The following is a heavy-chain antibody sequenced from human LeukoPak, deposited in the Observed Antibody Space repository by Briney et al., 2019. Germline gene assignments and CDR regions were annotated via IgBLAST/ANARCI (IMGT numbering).Heavy chain of an antibody. D-gene: IGHD6-13*01. V-gene: IGHV3-74*01. CDR2: INSDGSST. CDR1: GFTFSSYW. Sequence: GGSLRLSCAASGFTFSSYWMHWVRQAPGKGLVWVSRINSDGSSTSYADFVKGRFTISRDNAKNTLYLQMNSLRAEDTAVYYCARVIGYSSSWNSAFDIWGQGTMVTVSS. J-gene: IGHJ3*02. CDR3: ARVIGYSSSWNSAFDI.